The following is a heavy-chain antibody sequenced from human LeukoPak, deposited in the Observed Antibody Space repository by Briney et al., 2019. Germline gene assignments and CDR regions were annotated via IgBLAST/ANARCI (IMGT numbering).Heavy chain of an antibody. J-gene: IGHJ4*02. D-gene: IGHD6-19*01. CDR1: RFIFSNYW. CDR3: ARDQGAGFDY. V-gene: IGHV3-7*03. CDR2: IKQDGTEK. Sequence: GGSLRLSCADSRFIFSNYWMSWVRQAPGKGLEWVAYIKQDGTEKYYVDSVKGRFTISRDNAKNSLCLQMNSLRAEDTAVYYCARDQGAGFDYWGQGTLVTVSS.